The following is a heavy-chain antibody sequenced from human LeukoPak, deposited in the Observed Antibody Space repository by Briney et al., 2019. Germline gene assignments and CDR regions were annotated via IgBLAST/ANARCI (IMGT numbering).Heavy chain of an antibody. J-gene: IGHJ4*02. CDR3: ARSGYSSAQKLY. V-gene: IGHV3-74*01. Sequence: GGSLRLSCAASGFTFSSYDMHWVRHAPGKGLVWVSRMNTDGTYTNYADSVKGRFTISRDNAKNTLYLQMNSLEAEDTAVYYCARSGYSSAQKLYWGQGTLVTVSS. CDR1: GFTFSSYD. CDR2: MNTDGTYT. D-gene: IGHD6-25*01.